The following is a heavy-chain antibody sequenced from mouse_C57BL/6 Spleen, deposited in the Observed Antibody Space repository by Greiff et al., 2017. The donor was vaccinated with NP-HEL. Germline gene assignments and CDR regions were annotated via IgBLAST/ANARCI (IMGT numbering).Heavy chain of an antibody. V-gene: IGHV1-69*01. CDR1: GYTFTSYW. D-gene: IGHD1-1*01. CDR3: ARSRYYGSSPFYYFDY. J-gene: IGHJ2*01. Sequence: VQLQQPGAELVMPGASVKLSCKASGYTFTSYWMPWVKQRPGQGLEWIGEIDPSDSYTNYTQKFKGKSTLTVDKSSSTAYMQLSSLTSEDSAVYYCARSRYYGSSPFYYFDYWGQGTTLTVSS. CDR2: IDPSDSYT.